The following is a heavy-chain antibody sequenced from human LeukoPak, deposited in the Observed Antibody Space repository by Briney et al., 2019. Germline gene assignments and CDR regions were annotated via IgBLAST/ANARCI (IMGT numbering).Heavy chain of an antibody. D-gene: IGHD1-26*01. CDR1: GYSISSGYY. V-gene: IGHV4-38-2*02. Sequence: SETLSLTCTGSGYSISSGYYWGWIRQPPGKGLEWIGIIYHSGTTYYNPSLQSRVSISLDTSKNQFSLTLGSVTAADTAVYYCARGVSGSYGQDYFDFWGQGTLVTVSS. CDR3: ARGVSGSYGQDYFDF. CDR2: IYHSGTT. J-gene: IGHJ4*02.